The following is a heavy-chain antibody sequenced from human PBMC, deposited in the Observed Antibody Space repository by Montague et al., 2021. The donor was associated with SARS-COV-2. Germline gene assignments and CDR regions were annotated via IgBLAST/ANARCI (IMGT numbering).Heavy chain of an antibody. V-gene: IGHV3-23*01. J-gene: IGHJ4*02. CDR3: AKNFPGQFYFDD. Sequence: SRRISCAASGFTFSTYAMNWVRQAPGKGLEWVSGISSGGNKHHAHSVKGRFTISRDDSRNTLYLQMHSLRAEDTAMYYCAKNFPGQFYFDDWGQGTLVAVSS. D-gene: IGHD2/OR15-2a*01. CDR2: ISSGGNK. CDR1: GFTFSTYA.